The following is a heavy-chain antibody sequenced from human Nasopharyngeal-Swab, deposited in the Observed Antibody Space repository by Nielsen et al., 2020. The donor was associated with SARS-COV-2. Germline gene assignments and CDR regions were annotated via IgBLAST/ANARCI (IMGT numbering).Heavy chain of an antibody. CDR1: GFTFSDYY. J-gene: IGHJ3*02. CDR2: ISSSGSTI. V-gene: IGHV3-11*04. Sequence: GGSLRLSCAASGFTFSDYYMSWIRQAPGKGLEWVSYISSSGSTIYYADSVKGRFTISRDNAKNSLYLQMNSLRAEDTPVYYCASSQAYNWNDSDAFDIWGQGTMVTVSS. D-gene: IGHD1-1*01. CDR3: ASSQAYNWNDSDAFDI.